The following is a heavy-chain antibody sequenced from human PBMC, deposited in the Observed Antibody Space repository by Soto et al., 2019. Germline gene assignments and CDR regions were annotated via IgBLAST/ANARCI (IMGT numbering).Heavy chain of an antibody. CDR2: IKQDGSEK. CDR1: AFTFSSYS. V-gene: IGHV3-7*01. J-gene: IGHJ4*02. CDR3: AGDHPDPHAY. Sequence: ESLIHSCADSAFTFSSYSMSWIRQAPGKGLEKVANIKQDGSEKYYVDSVKGRFTISRDNAKNSLYLQMNSLRAEDTAVYYCAGDHPDPHAYWSQGTLVPVSS.